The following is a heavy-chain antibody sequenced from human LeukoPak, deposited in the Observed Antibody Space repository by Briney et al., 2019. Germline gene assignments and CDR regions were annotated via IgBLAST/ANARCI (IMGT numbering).Heavy chain of an antibody. Sequence: PGGSLRLSCAASGFTFSNYNMNWVRQAPGKGLEWISYISNTGSVIYYADSVKGRFTISRDNAKNSLYLQMNSLRAEDTAVYYCARNLPAADYWGQGTLVTVSS. D-gene: IGHD2-2*01. CDR3: ARNLPAADY. J-gene: IGHJ4*02. CDR2: ISNTGSVI. V-gene: IGHV3-48*04. CDR1: GFTFSNYN.